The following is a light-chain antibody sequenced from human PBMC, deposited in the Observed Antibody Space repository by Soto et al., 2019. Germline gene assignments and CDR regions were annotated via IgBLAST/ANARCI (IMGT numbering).Light chain of an antibody. CDR3: LQYGSSPHT. Sequence: DIQMTQSPSSLSASVGDRVTITCRASQSISSYLNWYQQKPGKAPKLLIYAASSLQSGVPSRFSGSGSGTDFTLTITRLEPEDFAVYYCLQYGSSPHTFGQGTRLE. J-gene: IGKJ5*01. CDR1: QSISSY. V-gene: IGKV1-39*01. CDR2: AAS.